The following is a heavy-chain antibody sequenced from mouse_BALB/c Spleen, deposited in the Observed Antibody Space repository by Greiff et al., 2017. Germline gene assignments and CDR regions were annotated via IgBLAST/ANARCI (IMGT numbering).Heavy chain of an antibody. Sequence: VNVVESGPGLVAPSQSLSITCTVSGFSLTSYGVHWVRQPPGKGLEWLGVIWAGGSTNYNSALMSRLSISKDNSKSQVFLKMNSLQTDDTAMYYCARDEDRYGYYAMDYWGQGTSVTVSS. J-gene: IGHJ4*01. CDR3: ARDEDRYGYYAMDY. V-gene: IGHV2-9*02. CDR1: GFSLTSYG. CDR2: IWAGGST. D-gene: IGHD2-14*01.